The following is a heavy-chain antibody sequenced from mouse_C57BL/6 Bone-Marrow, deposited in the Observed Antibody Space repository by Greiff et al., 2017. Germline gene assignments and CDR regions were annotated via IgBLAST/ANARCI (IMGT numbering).Heavy chain of an antibody. J-gene: IGHJ3*01. V-gene: IGHV1-59*01. CDR3: ARGGSVYMAWFAY. CDR2: IDPSDSYT. D-gene: IGHD3-2*02. Sequence: QVQLQQPGAELVRPGTSVKLSCKASGYTFTSYWMHWVKQRPGQGLEWIGVIDPSDSYTNYNQKFKGKATLTVDTSASTAYMQLSSLTSEDSAVFYCARGGSVYMAWFAYWGQGTLVTVSA. CDR1: GYTFTSYW.